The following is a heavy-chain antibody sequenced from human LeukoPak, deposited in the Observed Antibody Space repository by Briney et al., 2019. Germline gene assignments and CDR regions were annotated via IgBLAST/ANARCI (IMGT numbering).Heavy chain of an antibody. V-gene: IGHV4-30-4*01. CDR1: GRSISSGDYY. J-gene: IGHJ2*01. CDR2: IYYIGNT. CDR3: ASAYCGGDCTPYWYFDL. Sequence: PSQTLSLTCTVSGRSISSGDYYWSWLRQPPGKGLEWIGYIYYIGNTFYNPSLKSRVTISVDTSKNQFSLKLSSVTAADTAVYYCASAYCGGDCTPYWYFDLWGRGTLVTVSS. D-gene: IGHD2-21*02.